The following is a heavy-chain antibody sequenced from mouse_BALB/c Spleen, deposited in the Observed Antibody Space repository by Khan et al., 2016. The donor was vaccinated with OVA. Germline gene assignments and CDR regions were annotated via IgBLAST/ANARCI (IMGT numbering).Heavy chain of an antibody. J-gene: IGHJ2*01. CDR1: GYTFTTYW. V-gene: IGHV1-7*01. CDR2: INPTSGYT. Sequence: VQLQESGAELAKPGASVKMSCKASGYTFTTYWMHWVKQRPGQGLEWIGYINPTSGYTDYNEKFKDRATLSADKSSSTAYMQLSSLTSEDAAVYYCTRARIDYWGQGTTLTVSS. CDR3: TRARIDY. D-gene: IGHD3-3*01.